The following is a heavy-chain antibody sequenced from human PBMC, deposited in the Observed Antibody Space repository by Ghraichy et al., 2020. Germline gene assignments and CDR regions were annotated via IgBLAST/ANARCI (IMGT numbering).Heavy chain of an antibody. J-gene: IGHJ4*02. Sequence: GGSLRLSCSASGFTFSSYAMHWVRQAPGKGLEYVSAISSNGGSTYYADSVKGRFTMSRDNSKNTLYLQMSSLKAEDTAVYYCVKGGGWWSTTTVSYFDYRGQGTLVTVSS. D-gene: IGHD2-15*01. CDR2: ISSNGGST. V-gene: IGHV3-64D*06. CDR1: GFTFSSYA. CDR3: VKGGGWWSTTTVSYFDY.